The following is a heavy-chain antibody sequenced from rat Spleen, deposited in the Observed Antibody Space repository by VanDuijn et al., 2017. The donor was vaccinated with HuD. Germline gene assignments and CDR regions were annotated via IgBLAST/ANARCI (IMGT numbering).Heavy chain of an antibody. J-gene: IGHJ2*01. Sequence: EVQLVESGGGLVQPGRSMKLSCAASGFTFSHYDMAWVRQAPKKGLEWVATISYDGRTTNHRDSVKGRFTISRDDAKSTLYLQMDSLRSEDTATYYCARHGTINTMVRYYFDYWGQGDMVTVSS. V-gene: IGHV5-7*01. CDR2: ISYDGRTT. CDR3: ARHGTINTMVRYYFDY. D-gene: IGHD1-1*01. CDR1: GFTFSHYD.